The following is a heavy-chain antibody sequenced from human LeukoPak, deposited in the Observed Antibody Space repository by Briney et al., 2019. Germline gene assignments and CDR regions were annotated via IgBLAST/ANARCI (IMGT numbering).Heavy chain of an antibody. CDR1: GFTFSSYT. J-gene: IGHJ4*02. Sequence: GGSLRLSCAASGFTFSSYTMPWVRQAPGKGLEWVAVISYDGSNEYYADSVKGRFTISRDNSKNTLYLQMSSLRAEDTAVYYCARVIGYCSSTSCYDYFDYWRQGALVTVSS. V-gene: IGHV3-30*15. CDR2: ISYDGSNE. D-gene: IGHD2-2*03. CDR3: ARVIGYCSSTSCYDYFDY.